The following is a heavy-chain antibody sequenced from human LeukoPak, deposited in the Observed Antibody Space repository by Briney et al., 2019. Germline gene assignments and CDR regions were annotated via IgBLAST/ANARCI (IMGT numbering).Heavy chain of an antibody. CDR1: SGPISSYH. CDR2: IHTSGST. CDR3: HMYYYDSSGYYFVY. D-gene: IGHD3-22*01. J-gene: IGHJ4*02. Sequence: SETLSLTCTVSSGPISSYHWSWIRQPAGKGLEWIGRIHTSGSTNYNPSLKSRVTMSLDTSKNQFSLKLSSVTAADTAVYYCHMYYYDSSGYYFVYWGQGTLVTVSS. V-gene: IGHV4-4*07.